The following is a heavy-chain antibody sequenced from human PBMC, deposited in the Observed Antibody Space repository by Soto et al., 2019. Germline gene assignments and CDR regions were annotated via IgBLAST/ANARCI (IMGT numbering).Heavy chain of an antibody. J-gene: IGHJ4*02. Sequence: EVQLVESGGGLVKPGGSLRLSCAASGFTFSSYSMNWVRQAPGKGLEWVSSISSSSSYIYYADSVKGRFTISRDNAKNSLDLQMNSLRGEDTAVYYCARAGSSGPYSFDHWGQGTLVTVSS. CDR2: ISSSSSYI. V-gene: IGHV3-21*01. D-gene: IGHD1-1*01. CDR3: ARAGSSGPYSFDH. CDR1: GFTFSSYS.